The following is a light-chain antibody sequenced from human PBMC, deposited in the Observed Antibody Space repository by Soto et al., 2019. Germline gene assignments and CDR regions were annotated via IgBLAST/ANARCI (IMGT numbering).Light chain of an antibody. J-gene: IGKJ1*01. CDR1: ETINSW. V-gene: IGKV1-5*01. CDR2: DAS. Sequence: DIPMTQSPSTLSASVGDRVTITCRASETINSWLAWYQQKPGKAPKVVIYDASNLESGVPSRCSGSGSGTECTPTLRSLQPDDCATYYCQQYPADPWTFGQWTKVEVK. CDR3: QQYPADPWT.